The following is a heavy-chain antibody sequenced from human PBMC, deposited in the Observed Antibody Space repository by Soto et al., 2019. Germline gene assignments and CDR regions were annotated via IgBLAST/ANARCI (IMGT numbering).Heavy chain of an antibody. CDR2: ISGSGGSGST. CDR3: AKSDIRKQWLPFDY. J-gene: IGHJ4*02. V-gene: IGHV3-23*01. Sequence: EVQLLESGGGLVQPGGSLRLSCAGSGFTFSDYAMTWVRQAPGKGLEWVSGISGSGGSGSTYYADSVKGRFTISRDDSKNTLDLQMNSLRADDTAVYYCAKSDIRKQWLPFDYWGQGTLVTVSS. CDR1: GFTFSDYA. D-gene: IGHD6-19*01.